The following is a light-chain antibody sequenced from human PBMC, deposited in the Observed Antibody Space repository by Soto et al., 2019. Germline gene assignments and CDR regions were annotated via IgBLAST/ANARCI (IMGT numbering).Light chain of an antibody. V-gene: IGLV2-23*01. Sequence: QSVLTQPASVCGSPGQSITISCTGTSSDVGSYNLVSWYQQHPGKAPKLMIYEGSKRPSGVSNRFSGSKSGNTASLTISGLQAEDEADYSCCSYAGSSTPYVFGTGTKVTVL. CDR1: SSDVGSYNL. J-gene: IGLJ1*01. CDR3: CSYAGSSTPYV. CDR2: EGS.